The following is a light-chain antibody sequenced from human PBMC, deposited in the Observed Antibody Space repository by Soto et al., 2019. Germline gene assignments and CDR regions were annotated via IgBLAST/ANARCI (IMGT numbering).Light chain of an antibody. CDR2: AAS. Sequence: DIQMTQSPSSLSASVEDRVIITCRASQSISNHLNWYQQKPGKAPKLLIFAASSLQSGVPSRFSGSRSGPDFTLTISSLQPEDFATYYCQQSSSSPPTFXQGNKA. J-gene: IGKJ1*01. CDR3: QQSSSSPPT. CDR1: QSISNH. V-gene: IGKV1-39*01.